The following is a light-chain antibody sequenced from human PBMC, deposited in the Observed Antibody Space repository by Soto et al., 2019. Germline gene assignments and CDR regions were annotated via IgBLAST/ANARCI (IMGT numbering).Light chain of an antibody. V-gene: IGKV3-15*01. CDR2: GAS. J-gene: IGKJ1*01. CDR1: QSVSSN. Sequence: IMMSQSPATLSVSPGERATLSCRASQSVSSNLAWYQQKPGQAPRLLIYGASTRATGIPARFSGSGSGTEFTLTISSLQSEDFAVYYCHQYNNWPQTFGQGTKVDI. CDR3: HQYNNWPQT.